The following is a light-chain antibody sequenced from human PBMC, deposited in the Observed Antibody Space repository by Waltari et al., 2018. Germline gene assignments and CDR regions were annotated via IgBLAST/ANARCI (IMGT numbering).Light chain of an antibody. CDR2: AAS. J-gene: IGKJ4*01. CDR1: QGIRND. V-gene: IGKV1-6*01. CDR3: LQDYNYPRT. Sequence: AIQMTQSPSSLSASVGDRGTITCRASQGIRNDLGWYQQKPGKAPKLLIYAASSLQSGVPSRFSGSGSGTDFTLIISSLQPEDFATYYCLQDYNYPRTFGGGTKVEIK.